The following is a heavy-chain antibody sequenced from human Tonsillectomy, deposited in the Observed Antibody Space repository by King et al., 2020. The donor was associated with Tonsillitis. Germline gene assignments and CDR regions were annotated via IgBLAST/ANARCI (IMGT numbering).Heavy chain of an antibody. CDR3: ARGCSSSNCYDAFDI. V-gene: IGHV4-34*01. CDR2: ITHDGST. D-gene: IGHD2-2*01. J-gene: IGHJ3*02. Sequence: VPLQQWGAGLLKPSETLSLTCAVYGGSFSDYYWKWIRQPPGKGLEWIGEITHDGSTHYNPSLKSRVTISKDTSKNQFSLKLSSVTAADAALYYCARGCSSSNCYDAFDIWGQGTMVTISS. CDR1: GGSFSDYY.